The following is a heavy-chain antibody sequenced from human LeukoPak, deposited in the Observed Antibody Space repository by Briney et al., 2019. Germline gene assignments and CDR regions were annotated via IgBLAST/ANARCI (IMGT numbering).Heavy chain of an antibody. CDR3: ARGEHSSFDY. D-gene: IGHD6-6*01. V-gene: IGHV3-21*06. J-gene: IGHJ4*02. CDR2: ISSGSSYI. CDR1: GFPFSTYS. Sequence: PGGSLRLSCTASGFPFSTYSMNWVRQAPGKGLEWVSSISSGSSYIFYADSAKGRFTISRDNAKNSLYLEMNSLRAEDTAVYYCARGEHSSFDYWGQGTLVTVSS.